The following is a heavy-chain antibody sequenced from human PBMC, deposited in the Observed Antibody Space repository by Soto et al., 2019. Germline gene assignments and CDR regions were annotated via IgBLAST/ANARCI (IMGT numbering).Heavy chain of an antibody. CDR1: GFTFGNYW. D-gene: IGHD5-18*01. CDR2: IKEDGSEK. Sequence: EVQLVESGGGLVQPGGSLRLSCAASGFTFGNYWMHWVRQAPGKGLEWVANIKEDGSEKYYVDSAKGRFAISRDNAKNSLYLQMDSLRAEDTAVYYCARGYGAGDFWGQLTLVIVSS. V-gene: IGHV3-7*03. CDR3: ARGYGAGDF. J-gene: IGHJ4*02.